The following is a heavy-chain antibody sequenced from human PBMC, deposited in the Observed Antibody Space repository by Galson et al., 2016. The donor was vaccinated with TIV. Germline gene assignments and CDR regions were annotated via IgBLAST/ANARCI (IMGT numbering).Heavy chain of an antibody. D-gene: IGHD6-19*01. CDR3: ASETGGSGWYTVDY. J-gene: IGHJ4*02. V-gene: IGHV3-23*05. Sequence: SLRLSCAASGFTLSSFAMTWVRQAPGKGLEWLSTIRPSATRTYYSGSWKDRFTTSRDDSSNTLFLQMNSLQAEDTAMYFCASETGGSGWYTVDYWGRGALVIVSS. CDR1: GFTLSSFA. CDR2: IRPSATRT.